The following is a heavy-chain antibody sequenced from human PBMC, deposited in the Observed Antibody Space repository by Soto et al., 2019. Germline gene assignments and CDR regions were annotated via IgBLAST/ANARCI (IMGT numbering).Heavy chain of an antibody. CDR3: ARLLYYNGSGSYQYVDF. V-gene: IGHV4-61*01. Sequence: SETLSLTCTVSGGSVSSGSYYWGWIRQPPGKGLEWIGYIFYTGSTKYDPSFKSRVTISVDTSKNQFSLKLSSVTAADTAMYYCARLLYYNGSGSYQYVDFWGQGTLVTVSS. D-gene: IGHD3-10*01. CDR1: GGSVSSGSYY. J-gene: IGHJ4*02. CDR2: IFYTGST.